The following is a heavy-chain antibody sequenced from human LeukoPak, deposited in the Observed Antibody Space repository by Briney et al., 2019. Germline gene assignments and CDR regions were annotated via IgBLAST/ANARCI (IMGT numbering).Heavy chain of an antibody. D-gene: IGHD3-22*01. J-gene: IGHJ5*02. CDR2: VYSSGST. V-gene: IGHV4-61*02. CDR1: DDSISSGRYY. CDR3: ARARGYYDSSGFDP. Sequence: SQTLSLTCNVSDDSISSGRYYWNWIRQPAGKGLEWIGRVYSSGSTNYNPSLKSRVTISVDTSKNQFSLKLSSVTAADTAVYYCARARGYYDSSGFDPWGQGTLVTVSS.